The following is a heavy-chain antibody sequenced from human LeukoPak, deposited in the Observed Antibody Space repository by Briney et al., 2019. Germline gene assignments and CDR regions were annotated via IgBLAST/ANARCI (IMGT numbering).Heavy chain of an antibody. CDR1: GGSISSGGYS. D-gene: IGHD5-18*01. V-gene: IGHV4-30-2*01. Sequence: PSETLSLTCAVSGGSISSGGYSWSWIRQPPGKGLEWIGYIYHSGSTYYNPSLKSRVTISVDRSKNQFSLKLSSVTAADTAVYYCARELEAQGTAMGGGNWFDPWGQGTLVTVSS. CDR3: ARELEAQGTAMGGGNWFDP. CDR2: IYHSGST. J-gene: IGHJ5*02.